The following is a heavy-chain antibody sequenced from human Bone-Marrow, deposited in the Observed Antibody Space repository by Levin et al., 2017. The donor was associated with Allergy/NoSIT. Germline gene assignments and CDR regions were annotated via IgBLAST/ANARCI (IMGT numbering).Heavy chain of an antibody. J-gene: IGHJ6*02. D-gene: IGHD2-2*01. V-gene: IGHV4-30-2*01. CDR1: GGSISSDAYS. Sequence: SCAVSGGSISSDAYSWSWIRQPPGKGLEWIGYIYHIGRTYYNPSLKSRVTISVDRSKNQFSLTLTSVTAADTAVYYCAIALSTLYYYGMDVWGQGTTVTVSS. CDR2: IYHIGRT. CDR3: AIALSTLYYYGMDV.